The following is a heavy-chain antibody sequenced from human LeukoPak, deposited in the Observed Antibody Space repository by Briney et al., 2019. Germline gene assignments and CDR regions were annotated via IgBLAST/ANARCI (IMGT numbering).Heavy chain of an antibody. CDR1: GYTFTSYG. Sequence: ASVKVSCKASGYTFTSYGISWVRQAPGQGLEWMGWISAYNGNTNYAQKLQGRVTMTTDTSTSTAYMELRSLRSDDTAVYYCASSGWYKLENWFDPWGQGTLVTVSS. CDR2: ISAYNGNT. D-gene: IGHD6-19*01. V-gene: IGHV1-18*01. CDR3: ASSGWYKLENWFDP. J-gene: IGHJ5*02.